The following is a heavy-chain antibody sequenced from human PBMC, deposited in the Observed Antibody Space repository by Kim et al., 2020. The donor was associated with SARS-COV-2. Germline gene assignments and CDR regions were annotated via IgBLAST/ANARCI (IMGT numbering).Heavy chain of an antibody. J-gene: IGHJ4*02. Sequence: TSNPSLKSLVTIPLDTSTNQFSLKLSSLTAADTAVYYCARGTRGPKSFDYWGQGTLVTVSS. CDR3: ARGTRGPKSFDY. V-gene: IGHV4-59*09. D-gene: IGHD3-10*01.